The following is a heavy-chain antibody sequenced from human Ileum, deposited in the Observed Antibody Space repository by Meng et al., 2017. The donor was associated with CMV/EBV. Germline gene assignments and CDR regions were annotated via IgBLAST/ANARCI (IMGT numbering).Heavy chain of an antibody. CDR2: SRNKANGDTS. J-gene: IGHJ4*02. V-gene: IGHV3-72*01. CDR3: ARATDCGERCYLPYDY. D-gene: IGHD2-21*01. Sequence: FSSSAHYMDWVRQAPGKGLEWVGRSRNKANGDTSQYAASAKGRFTISRDDSKNSLYLQMSSLKTEDTAVYYCARATDCGERCYLPYDYWGQGTLVTVSS. CDR1: FSSSAHY.